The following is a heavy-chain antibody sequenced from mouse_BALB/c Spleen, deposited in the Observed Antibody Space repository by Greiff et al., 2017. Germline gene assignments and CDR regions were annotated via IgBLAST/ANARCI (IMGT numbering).Heavy chain of an antibody. CDR2: ISSGGSYT. D-gene: IGHD4-1*01. CDR3: ANTGLDY. V-gene: IGHV5-6*01. CDR1: GFTFSSYG. J-gene: IGHJ2*01. Sequence: EVQGVESGGDLVKPGGSLKLSCAASGFTFSSYGMSWVRQTPDKRLEWVATISSGGSYTYYPDSVKGRFTISRDNAKNTLYLQMSSLKSEDTAMYYCANTGLDYWGQGTTLTVSS.